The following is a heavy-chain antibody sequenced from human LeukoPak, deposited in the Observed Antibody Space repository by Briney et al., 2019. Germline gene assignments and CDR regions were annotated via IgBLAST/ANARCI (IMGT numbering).Heavy chain of an antibody. J-gene: IGHJ4*01. CDR3: AREVSGSGTNPLDN. V-gene: IGHV3-13*04. D-gene: IGHD2-8*01. Sequence: PCGSLTDSLEASGFTFSSYDMHWVRQVTGKGLEWVSAIGTVGDTYYSGSVKGRFTISRENAKNSLYLHMNSLRAGDTAVYYCAREVSGSGTNPLDNWGAGTLGTVSS. CDR1: GFTFSSYD. CDR2: IGTVGDT.